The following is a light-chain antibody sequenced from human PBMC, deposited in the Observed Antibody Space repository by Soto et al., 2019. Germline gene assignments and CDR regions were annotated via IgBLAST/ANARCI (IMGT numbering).Light chain of an antibody. CDR2: LFN. Sequence: SFLTHPPSASVTPGHIFTISCSGSSSTIVSNAVDWYQQLPGTAPKLLIFLFNQRPSGVPDRFSGSKSGTSASLDISGLQSQPEADSYSALSDDTLNGTYVFGNGTKVPAL. J-gene: IGLJ1*01. CDR1: SSTIVSNA. CDR3: ALSDDTLNGTYV. V-gene: IGLV1-44*01.